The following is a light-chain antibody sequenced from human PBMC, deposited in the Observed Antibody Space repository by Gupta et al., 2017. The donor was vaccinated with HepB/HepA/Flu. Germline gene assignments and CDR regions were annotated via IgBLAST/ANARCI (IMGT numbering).Light chain of an antibody. Sequence: EIVLMQSPGTLSLSPGERATLSCRATQSVTTNLAWYQQKPGQAPRLLIYGASNRAAGVPDRFSGSGSGTDFILTISRLEPEDFAVYYCQQDCCAPRTFGQGTKVETK. V-gene: IGKV3-20*01. CDR2: GAS. CDR3: QQDCCAPRT. J-gene: IGKJ1*01. CDR1: QSVTTN.